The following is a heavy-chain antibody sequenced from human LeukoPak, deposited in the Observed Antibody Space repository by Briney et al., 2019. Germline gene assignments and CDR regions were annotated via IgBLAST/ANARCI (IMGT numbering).Heavy chain of an antibody. CDR2: ISGSSSTI. D-gene: IGHD3-22*01. V-gene: IGHV3-48*01. Sequence: PGGSLRLSCAASGFTFSSYWMNWVRQAPGKGLEWGSYISGSSSTIYYADSVKGRFTISRDNGKNTLYLQMNSLRAEDTAVHYCARGSTYYDSSGQVPFDYWGQGTLVTVSS. CDR1: GFTFSSYW. J-gene: IGHJ4*02. CDR3: ARGSTYYDSSGQVPFDY.